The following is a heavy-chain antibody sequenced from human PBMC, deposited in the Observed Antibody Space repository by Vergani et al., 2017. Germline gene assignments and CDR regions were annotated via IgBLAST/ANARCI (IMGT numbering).Heavy chain of an antibody. CDR2: IYYSGST. CDR3: ARGSSTVTTFDY. V-gene: IGHV4-59*01. D-gene: IGHD4-17*01. J-gene: IGHJ4*02. CDR1: GGSISSYY. Sequence: QVQLQESGPGLVKPSETLSLTCTVSGGSISSYYWSWIRQPPGKGLEWFGYIYYSGSTNSNPSLKSRVTISVDTSKNQFSLKLSSVTAADTAVYYCARGSSTVTTFDYWGQGTLVTVSS.